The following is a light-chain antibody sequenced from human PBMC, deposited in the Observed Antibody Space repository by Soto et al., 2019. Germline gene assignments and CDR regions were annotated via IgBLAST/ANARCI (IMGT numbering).Light chain of an antibody. CDR1: SYNIGSNY. J-gene: IGLJ3*02. CDR3: AAWDDSLSGWV. CDR2: SNN. Sequence: QSVLTQPPSASGTPGQRVTISCSGSSYNIGSNYVYWYQQLPGTAPKLLIYSNNQRPSGVPDRFSGSKSGISASLAISGPRSEDEDDYYCAAWDDSLSGWVFGGVTKLTVL. V-gene: IGLV1-47*02.